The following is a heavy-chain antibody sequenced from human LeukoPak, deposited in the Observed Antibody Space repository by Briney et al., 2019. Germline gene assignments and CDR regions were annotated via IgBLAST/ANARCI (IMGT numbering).Heavy chain of an antibody. Sequence: SVTVSCTASGYTFTGYYMHWVRQAPGQGLEWMGGIIPIFGTANYAQKFQGRVTITADESTSTAYMELSSLRSEDTAVYYCASSDSGYCSGGSCYQNPFDPWGQGTLVTVSS. D-gene: IGHD2-15*01. CDR1: GYTFTGYY. V-gene: IGHV1-69*13. CDR3: ASSDSGYCSGGSCYQNPFDP. J-gene: IGHJ5*02. CDR2: IIPIFGTA.